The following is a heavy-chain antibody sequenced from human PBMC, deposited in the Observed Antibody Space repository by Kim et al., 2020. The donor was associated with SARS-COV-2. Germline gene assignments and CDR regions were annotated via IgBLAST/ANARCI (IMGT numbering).Heavy chain of an antibody. CDR2: ISGSGGST. CDR1: GFTFSSYA. J-gene: IGHJ3*02. V-gene: IGHV3-23*01. CDR3: AKRGRITMVRGVIIKSDAFDI. D-gene: IGHD3-10*01. Sequence: GGSLRLSCAVSGFTFSSYAMSWVRQAPGKGLEWVSAISGSGGSTYYADSVKGRFTISRDNSKNTLYLQMNSLRAEDTAVYYCAKRGRITMVRGVIIKSDAFDIWGQGTMVTVSS.